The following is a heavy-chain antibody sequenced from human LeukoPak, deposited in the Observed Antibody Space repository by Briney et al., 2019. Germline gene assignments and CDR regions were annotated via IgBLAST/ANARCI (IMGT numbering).Heavy chain of an antibody. Sequence: KSSETLSLTCIVSDGSISSSRYYWGWIRQPPGKGLEWIGSIYYSGSTYYNLSLKSRVTISVDTSKNQFSLKLSSVTAADTAVYYCARAIPSGWNYYYYMDVWGKGTTVTVSS. CDR1: DGSISSSRYY. V-gene: IGHV4-39*07. D-gene: IGHD3-22*01. CDR2: IYYSGST. J-gene: IGHJ6*03. CDR3: ARAIPSGWNYYYYMDV.